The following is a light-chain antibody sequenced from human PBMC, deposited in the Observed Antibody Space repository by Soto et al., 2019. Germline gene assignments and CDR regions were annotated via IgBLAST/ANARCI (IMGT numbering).Light chain of an antibody. CDR3: QQYGSSPST. J-gene: IGKJ4*01. Sequence: EIVLTQSPVTLSLSPGERATLSCRASQSVFRNYLAWYQQKPGQAPRLLIYGASTRAAGISDRFSGSGSGTDFTLSVNRLEPADFAVYYCQQYGSSPSTFGGGTKVEIK. CDR1: QSVFRNY. CDR2: GAS. V-gene: IGKV3-20*01.